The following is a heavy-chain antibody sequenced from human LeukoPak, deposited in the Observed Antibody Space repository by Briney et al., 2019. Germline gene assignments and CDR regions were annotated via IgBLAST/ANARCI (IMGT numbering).Heavy chain of an antibody. Sequence: GGSLRLSCAASGFTFSGYSMNWVRQAPGKGLEWVSYISGSSRSTIYYADSVTGRFTIFRDNAKNSLYLQMNSLRAEDTAVYYCARRATTERGYSYGLDYWGQGTLVTVSS. CDR1: GFTFSGYS. CDR2: ISGSSRSTI. J-gene: IGHJ4*02. V-gene: IGHV3-48*04. D-gene: IGHD5-18*01. CDR3: ARRATTERGYSYGLDY.